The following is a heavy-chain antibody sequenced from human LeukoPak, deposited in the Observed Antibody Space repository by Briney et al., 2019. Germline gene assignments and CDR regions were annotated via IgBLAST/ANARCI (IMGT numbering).Heavy chain of an antibody. CDR2: ISGSGGST. CDR1: GFTFSSYA. V-gene: IGHV3-23*01. Sequence: PGGSLRLSCAASGFTFSSYAMSWVRQAPGKGLEWVSAISGSGGSTYYADSVKGRFTISRDNSKNTLYLQMNSLRAEDTAVYYCAKVTSPYYDFWSGYYTGKGNWFDPWGQGTLVTVSS. D-gene: IGHD3-3*01. J-gene: IGHJ5*02. CDR3: AKVTSPYYDFWSGYYTGKGNWFDP.